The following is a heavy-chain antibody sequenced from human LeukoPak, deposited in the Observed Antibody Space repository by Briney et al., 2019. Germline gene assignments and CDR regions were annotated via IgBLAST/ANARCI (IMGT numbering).Heavy chain of an antibody. CDR3: VRGVSNDWYFDL. CDR2: MHYSGSN. J-gene: IGHJ2*01. Sequence: PSETLSLTCTVSDGSIVTTNYYWGWIRQAPGKGLEFIGSMHYSGSNYYSPSLRSRVTVSIDTSKNQFSLKLNSVTAADTAVYYCVRGVSNDWYFDLWGRGTLVSVSS. CDR1: DGSIVTTNYY. V-gene: IGHV4-39*07. D-gene: IGHD1-1*01.